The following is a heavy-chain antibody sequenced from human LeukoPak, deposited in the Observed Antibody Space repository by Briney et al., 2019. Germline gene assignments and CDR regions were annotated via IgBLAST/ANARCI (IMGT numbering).Heavy chain of an antibody. J-gene: IGHJ4*02. Sequence: GGSLRLSCAASGFTFSDYYMSWIRQAPGKGVEWVSYISGSSTHTKYADSVKGRFTISRDNAKKSLYLQMNSLRAEDTAVYYCATPGLLGYCSSAICAPPGYWGQGTLVTVSS. CDR3: ATPGLLGYCSSAICAPPGY. V-gene: IGHV3-11*03. CDR1: GFTFSDYY. CDR2: ISGSSTHT. D-gene: IGHD2-2*01.